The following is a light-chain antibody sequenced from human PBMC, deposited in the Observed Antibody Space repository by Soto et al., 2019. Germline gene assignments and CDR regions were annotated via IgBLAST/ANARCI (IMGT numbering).Light chain of an antibody. CDR1: QDINKN. Sequence: DIQMTQSPSSLSASVGDRVTITCQASQDINKNLIWYQQKPGKAPKLLIYDASDLETGVPSRFSGSGSGTGFTFTISSLQPEDIATYYCQQYDNLPLTFGGGTKVDI. CDR3: QQYDNLPLT. CDR2: DAS. J-gene: IGKJ4*01. V-gene: IGKV1-33*01.